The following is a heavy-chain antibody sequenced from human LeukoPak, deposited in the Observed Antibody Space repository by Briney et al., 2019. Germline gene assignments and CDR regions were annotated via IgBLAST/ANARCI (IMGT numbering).Heavy chain of an antibody. J-gene: IGHJ3*02. Sequence: GGSLRLSCAASGFTFSRYAMHWVRQAPGKGLEWVALISYDGSNEYYADSVKGRVTISRDNSKNTLYLQMNSLRAEDTALYYCAKASSTSSFEAFDIWGQGTLVTVSS. V-gene: IGHV3-30-3*01. D-gene: IGHD2/OR15-2a*01. CDR1: GFTFSRYA. CDR2: ISYDGSNE. CDR3: AKASSTSSFEAFDI.